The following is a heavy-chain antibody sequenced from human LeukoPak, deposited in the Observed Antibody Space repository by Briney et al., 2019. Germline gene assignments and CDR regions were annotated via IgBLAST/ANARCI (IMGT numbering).Heavy chain of an antibody. D-gene: IGHD6-19*01. Sequence: PGGSLRLXCAASGFTVSSNYMRWVRQAPGKELEWVSVIYSGGSTYYADSVKGRFTISRDNSKNTLYLQVNSLRAEDTAVYYCARESRAVALDYWGQGTLVTVSS. CDR1: GFTVSSNY. CDR3: ARESRAVALDY. J-gene: IGHJ4*02. V-gene: IGHV3-53*01. CDR2: IYSGGST.